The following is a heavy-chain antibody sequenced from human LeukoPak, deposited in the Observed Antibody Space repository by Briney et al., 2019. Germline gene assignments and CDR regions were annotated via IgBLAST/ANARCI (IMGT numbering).Heavy chain of an antibody. CDR1: GYTFTSYA. V-gene: IGHV1-3*01. D-gene: IGHD3-10*01. CDR2: INAGNGNT. CDR3: VRVTEWFGELFPGWFDP. Sequence: ASVKVSCKASGYTFTSYAMHWVRQAPGQRLEWMGWINAGNGNTKYSQKFQGRVTITRDTSASTAYMELSSLRSEDTAVYYCVRVTEWFGELFPGWFDPWGQGTLVTVSS. J-gene: IGHJ5*02.